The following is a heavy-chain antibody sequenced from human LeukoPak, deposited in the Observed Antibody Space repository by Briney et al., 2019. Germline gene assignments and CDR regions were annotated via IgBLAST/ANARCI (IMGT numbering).Heavy chain of an antibody. V-gene: IGHV4-30-2*02. D-gene: IGHD6-13*01. J-gene: IGHJ6*03. CDR3: ARLSAFVGAAAKYYYMEV. Sequence: PSETLSLTCTVSGGSISSGGYYWSWIRQPPGKGLEWIGYIYHSGSTYYNPSLKSRVTISVDRSKNQFSLKLSSVTAADTAVYYCARLSAFVGAAAKYYYMEVWGEGTTVTVSS. CDR2: IYHSGST. CDR1: GGSISSGGYY.